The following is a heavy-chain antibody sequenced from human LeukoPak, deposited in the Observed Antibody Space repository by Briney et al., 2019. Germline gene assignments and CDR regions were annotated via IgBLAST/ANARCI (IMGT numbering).Heavy chain of an antibody. V-gene: IGHV1-69*04. D-gene: IGHD3-3*01. CDR2: IIPILGIA. J-gene: IGHJ6*02. CDR3: ARDFWSGYYYYYGMDV. CDR1: GGTFSSYT. Sequence: SVKVSCKASGGTFSSYTISWVRQAPGQGLEWTGRIIPILGIANYAQKFQGRVTITADKSTSTAYMELSSLRSEDTAVYYCARDFWSGYYYYYGMDVWGQGTTVTVSS.